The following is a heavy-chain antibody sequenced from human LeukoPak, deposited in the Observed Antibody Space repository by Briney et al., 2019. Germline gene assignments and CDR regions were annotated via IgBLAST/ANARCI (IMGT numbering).Heavy chain of an antibody. CDR2: ISGSGDSR. D-gene: IGHD6-13*01. V-gene: IGHV3-23*01. Sequence: GGSLRLSCAASGFTFSSYAMSWVRQAPGKGLEWVSGISGSGDSRYYADSVKGRFTISRDNSKNTLYLQMNSLRAEDTAVYYCASQTRLVAAPLFDYWGQGTLVTVSS. CDR3: ASQTRLVAAPLFDY. CDR1: GFTFSSYA. J-gene: IGHJ4*02.